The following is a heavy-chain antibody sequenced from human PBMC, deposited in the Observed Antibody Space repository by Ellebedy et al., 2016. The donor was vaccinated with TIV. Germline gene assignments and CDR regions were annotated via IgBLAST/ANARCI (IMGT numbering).Heavy chain of an antibody. V-gene: IGHV3-7*01. CDR1: GFTVRSNY. CDR2: IKQDGSEK. J-gene: IGHJ4*02. CDR3: ARDFYDFWSGYYYSYFDY. Sequence: GGSLRLSCAASGFTVRSNYMSWVRQAPGKGLEWVANIKQDGSEKYYVDSVKGRFTISRDNAKNSLYLQMNSLRAKDTAVYYCARDFYDFWSGYYYSYFDYWGQGTLVTVSS. D-gene: IGHD3-3*01.